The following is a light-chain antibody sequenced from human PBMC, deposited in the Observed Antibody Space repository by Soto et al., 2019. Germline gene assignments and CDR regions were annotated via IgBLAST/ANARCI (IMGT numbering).Light chain of an antibody. CDR3: XXXXXYXWX. Sequence: DIHMTQSPSTLSASVGDRVTITCRASQSISIWLAWYQQKPGKAPNLLIYKTSSLESGVPSRFSGSGSGTEFTLTISSLQXXXXXXXXXXXXXXYXWXFGQGTKVEIK. CDR2: KTS. V-gene: IGKV1-5*03. CDR1: QSISIW. J-gene: IGKJ1*01.